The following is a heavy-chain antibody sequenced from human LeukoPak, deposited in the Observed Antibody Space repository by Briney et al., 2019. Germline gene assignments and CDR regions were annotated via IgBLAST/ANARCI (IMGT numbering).Heavy chain of an antibody. CDR2: IYTSGST. V-gene: IGHV4-4*07. Sequence: SETLSLTCTVSGGSISSYYWSWIRQPAGKGLEWIGRIYTSGSTNYNPSLKSRVTMSVDTSKNQFSLKLSSVTAADTAVYYCARGRRAAAGTYYMDVWGKGTTVTVSS. D-gene: IGHD6-13*01. CDR1: GGSISSYY. J-gene: IGHJ6*03. CDR3: ARGRRAAAGTYYMDV.